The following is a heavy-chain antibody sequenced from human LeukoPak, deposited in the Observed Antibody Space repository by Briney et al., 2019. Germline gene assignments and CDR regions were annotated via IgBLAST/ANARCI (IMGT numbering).Heavy chain of an antibody. D-gene: IGHD1-7*01. J-gene: IGHJ4*02. CDR2: ISYAGSNK. Sequence: SGGSLRLSCAASGFTFSSYAMHWVRQAPGKGLEWVAVISYAGSNKYYADSVKGRFTISRDNSKNTLYLQMNSLRAEDTAVYYCAKTNWNSLYLDYWGQGTLVTVSS. V-gene: IGHV3-30*04. CDR1: GFTFSSYA. CDR3: AKTNWNSLYLDY.